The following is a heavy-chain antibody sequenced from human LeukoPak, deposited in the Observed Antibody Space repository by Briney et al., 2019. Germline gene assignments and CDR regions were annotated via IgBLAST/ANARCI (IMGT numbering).Heavy chain of an antibody. Sequence: SETLSLTCTVSGDSISSYYWTWVRQPPGKGLEWIGYIHYSGSTNKNPSLKSRITMSVDTSKNQFSLKLSSVTAADTAVYYCADTGIAAAGKFFQHWGQGTLVTVSS. V-gene: IGHV4-59*08. CDR1: GDSISSYY. CDR3: ADTGIAAAGKFFQH. CDR2: IHYSGST. J-gene: IGHJ1*01. D-gene: IGHD6-13*01.